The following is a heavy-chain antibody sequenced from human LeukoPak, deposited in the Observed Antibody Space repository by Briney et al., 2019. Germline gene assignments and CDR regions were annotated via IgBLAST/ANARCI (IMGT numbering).Heavy chain of an antibody. CDR3: ARANGYCGGSTCKEAFDI. CDR1: GYTFTSYS. CDR2: ISNSDDTR. D-gene: IGHD2-15*01. V-gene: IGHV3-48*02. Sequence: GGSLRLSCAASGYTFTSYSMSWVRQAPGKGLEWVSFISNSDDTRYFADSVRGRFTISRDDAKNSLYLQMSSLRDGDTAVYYCARANGYCGGSTCKEAFDIWGQGTMVTVSS. J-gene: IGHJ3*02.